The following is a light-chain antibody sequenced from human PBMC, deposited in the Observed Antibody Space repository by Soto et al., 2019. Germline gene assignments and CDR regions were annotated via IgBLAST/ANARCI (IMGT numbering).Light chain of an antibody. CDR3: HQFGYSPRT. CDR1: QSVSTYVTY. V-gene: IGKV3-20*01. CDR2: ATS. Sequence: EIVLTQSPATLSLSPGERATLSCRASQSVSTYVTYLAWFQQRPGQAPRLLIFATSRRATDIPDRFSGSGSGTDFTLAIRRLEPEDFAVYYCHQFGYSPRTFGQGTKVDIK. J-gene: IGKJ1*01.